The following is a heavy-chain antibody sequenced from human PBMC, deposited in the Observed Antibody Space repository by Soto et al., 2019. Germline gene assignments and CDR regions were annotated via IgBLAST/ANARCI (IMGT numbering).Heavy chain of an antibody. Sequence: SETLSLTCTVSGGSISSGDAYWSWIRQPPGKGLEWIGYIYYSGSTYYNPSLKSRVTISVDTSKNQFSLRLSSVTAADTAVYYCARSNWNYDNYYYYGLDVWGQGXTVTVYS. CDR1: GGSISSGDAY. CDR3: ARSNWNYDNYYYYGLDV. CDR2: IYYSGST. V-gene: IGHV4-30-4*01. J-gene: IGHJ6*02. D-gene: IGHD1-7*01.